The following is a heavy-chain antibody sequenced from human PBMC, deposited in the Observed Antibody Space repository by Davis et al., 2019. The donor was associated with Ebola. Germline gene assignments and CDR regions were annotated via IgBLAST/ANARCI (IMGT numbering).Heavy chain of an antibody. D-gene: IGHD1-20*01. V-gene: IGHV3-15*01. CDR2: IKNKDGGETT. CDR1: EFTFSDAW. J-gene: IGHJ4*02. Sequence: PGGSLRLSCAVSEFTFSDAWMSWVRQAPGKGLEWVAHIKNKDGGETTDYAAPVKGTFTISRDDSTNTLYLQMNSLKTEDTAMYYCTTNWNFEHWGRGTLVTVSS. CDR3: TTNWNFEH.